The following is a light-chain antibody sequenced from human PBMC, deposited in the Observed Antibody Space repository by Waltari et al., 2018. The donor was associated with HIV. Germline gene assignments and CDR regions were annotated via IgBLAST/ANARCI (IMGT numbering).Light chain of an antibody. J-gene: IGKJ4*01. V-gene: IGKV3-15*01. Sequence: EIVLTQSPPTLSVSPGETATLSCRASQSLSSYLAWYQQKPGQAPRLLIYVASTRATGTPVRFSGGGSGTEFSLTISSLRSEDYALYYCQQFHNWPHTFGGGTKVEIK. CDR1: QSLSSY. CDR2: VAS. CDR3: QQFHNWPHT.